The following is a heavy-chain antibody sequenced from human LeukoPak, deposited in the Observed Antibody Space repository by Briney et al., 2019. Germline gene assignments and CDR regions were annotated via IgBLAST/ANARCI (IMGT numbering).Heavy chain of an antibody. CDR1: AYTFTTHD. D-gene: IGHD3-10*01. J-gene: IGHJ3*02. V-gene: IGHV1-18*01. CDR2: ISTYNGNT. CDR3: ARAPFGSGTHDTFDI. Sequence: ASVKVSCKASAYTFTTHDITWVRQAPGLGLEWMGWISTYNGNTKYAQTLQGRVTMTTDTSTSTAHMELRSLRSDDTAVYYCARAPFGSGTHDTFDIWGQGTMVTVSS.